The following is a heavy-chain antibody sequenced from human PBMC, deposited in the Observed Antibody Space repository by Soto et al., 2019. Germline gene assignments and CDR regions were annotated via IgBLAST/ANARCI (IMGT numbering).Heavy chain of an antibody. D-gene: IGHD3-16*01. CDR2: FDPEDDET. CDR3: ATGGPAGDFDY. J-gene: IGHJ4*02. CDR1: GYTLNELS. Sequence: EASVKVSCKVSGYTLNELSIHWVRQSPGKGLEWMGGFDPEDDETVYAQKFQGRVTMTEDTSTDTATLELSSLRSEDTAVYYCATGGPAGDFDYWGQGTLVTVSS. V-gene: IGHV1-24*01.